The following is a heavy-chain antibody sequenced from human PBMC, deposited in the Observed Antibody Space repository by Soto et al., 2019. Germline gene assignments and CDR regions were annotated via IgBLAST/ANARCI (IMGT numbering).Heavy chain of an antibody. CDR1: GFTFSSYE. Sequence: EVQLVESGGGLVQPGGSLRLSCAASGFTFSSYEMNWVRQAPGKGLEWVSYISSSGSTIYYADSVKGRFTISRDNAKNSLYLQMNSLRAEDTAVYYCARDSLNYGSGSYYYYYYGMDVWGQGTTVTVSS. CDR3: ARDSLNYGSGSYYYYYYGMDV. CDR2: ISSSGSTI. V-gene: IGHV3-48*03. J-gene: IGHJ6*02. D-gene: IGHD3-10*01.